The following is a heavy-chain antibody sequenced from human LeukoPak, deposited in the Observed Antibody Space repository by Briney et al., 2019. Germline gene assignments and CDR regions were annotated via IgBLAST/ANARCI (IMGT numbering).Heavy chain of an antibody. CDR1: GFTFSSYA. Sequence: GGSLRLSCAASGFTFSSYAMHWVRQAPGKGLEWVAVISYDGSNKYYADSVKGRFTISRDNSKNTQYLQMNSLRAEDTAVYYCARDFYDSSGYYLDYWGQGTLVTVSS. J-gene: IGHJ4*02. CDR2: ISYDGSNK. CDR3: ARDFYDSSGYYLDY. V-gene: IGHV3-30-3*01. D-gene: IGHD3-22*01.